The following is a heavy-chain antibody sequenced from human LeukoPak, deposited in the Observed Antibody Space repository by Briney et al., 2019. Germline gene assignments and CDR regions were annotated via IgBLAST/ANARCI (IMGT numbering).Heavy chain of an antibody. CDR2: IYHSGST. Sequence: PSETLSLTCTVSGYSISSGYYWGWIRQPPGKGLEWIGSIYHSGSTSYNPSLKSRVTILVDTSKNQFSLKLSSVTAADTAVYYCARQWLPLDTFDIWGQGAMVTVSS. D-gene: IGHD6-19*01. CDR1: GYSISSGYY. CDR3: ARQWLPLDTFDI. J-gene: IGHJ3*02. V-gene: IGHV4-38-2*02.